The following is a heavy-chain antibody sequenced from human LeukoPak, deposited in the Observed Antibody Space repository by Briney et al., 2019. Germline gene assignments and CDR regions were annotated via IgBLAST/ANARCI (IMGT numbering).Heavy chain of an antibody. CDR1: GFSLSTSGMC. J-gene: IGHJ4*02. V-gene: IGHV2-70*11. CDR3: ARIPPVDYGSGILTSDHFDY. D-gene: IGHD3-10*01. CDR2: IDWDDDK. Sequence: SGPTLVNPTQTLTLTCTFSGFSLSTSGMCVSWIRQPPGKALEWLARIDWDDDKYYSTSLKTRLTISKDTSKNQVVLTMTNMDPVDTASYYCARIPPVDYGSGILTSDHFDYWGQGTLVTVSS.